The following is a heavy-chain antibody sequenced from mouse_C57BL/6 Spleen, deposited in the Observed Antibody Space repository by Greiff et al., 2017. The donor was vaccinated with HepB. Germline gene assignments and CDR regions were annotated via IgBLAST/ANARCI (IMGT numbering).Heavy chain of an antibody. V-gene: IGHV14-2*01. Sequence: VQLQQSGAELVKPGASVKLSCTASGFNIKDYYMPWVKQRTEQGLEWIGRIDPEDGETKYAPKFQGKATITADTSSNTAYLQLSSLTSEDTAVYYCATANCTPFDYWGQGTTLTVSS. CDR2: IDPEDGET. CDR3: ATANCTPFDY. CDR1: GFNIKDYY. J-gene: IGHJ2*01. D-gene: IGHD4-1*01.